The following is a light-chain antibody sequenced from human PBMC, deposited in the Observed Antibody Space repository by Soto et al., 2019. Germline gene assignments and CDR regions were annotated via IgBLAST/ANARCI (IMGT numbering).Light chain of an antibody. CDR3: SSYRSGSTLYV. CDR2: DVS. V-gene: IGLV2-14*02. Sequence: QSVLTQPASVSGSPGQSITISCTGTSSEIGNYNLVSWYQQHPGKAPKLLIYDVSNRPSGVSNRFSGSKSGNTASLTISGLQAEDEADYYCSSYRSGSTLYVFGTGTKVTVL. J-gene: IGLJ1*01. CDR1: SSEIGNYNL.